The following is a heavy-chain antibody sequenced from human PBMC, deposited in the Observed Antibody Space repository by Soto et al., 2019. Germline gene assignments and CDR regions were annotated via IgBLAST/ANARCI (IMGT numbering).Heavy chain of an antibody. D-gene: IGHD3-10*01. CDR1: GFTFSSYG. V-gene: IGHV3-30*18. Sequence: QVQLVESGGGVVQPGRSLRISCAASGFTFSSYGMHWVRQAPGKGLEWVAVISYDGSNKYYADSVKGRFTISRDNSKNTLYLQMNSLRAEDTAVYYCAKDIIVSPLYPSDGSGSYPNYWGQGTLVTVSS. CDR2: ISYDGSNK. J-gene: IGHJ4*02. CDR3: AKDIIVSPLYPSDGSGSYPNY.